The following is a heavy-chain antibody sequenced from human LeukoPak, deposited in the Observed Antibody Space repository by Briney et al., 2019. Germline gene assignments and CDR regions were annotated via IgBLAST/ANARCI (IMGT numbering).Heavy chain of an antibody. D-gene: IGHD1-14*01. CDR1: GGSISSSSYY. CDR2: IYYSGST. J-gene: IGHJ5*02. Sequence: SETLSLTCTVSGGSISSSSYYWGWIRQPPGKGLEWIGYIYYSGSTNYNPSLKSRVTISVDTSKNQFSLKLSSVTAADTAVYYCARKGPRKWFDPWGQGTLVTVSS. CDR3: ARKGPRKWFDP. V-gene: IGHV4-61*05.